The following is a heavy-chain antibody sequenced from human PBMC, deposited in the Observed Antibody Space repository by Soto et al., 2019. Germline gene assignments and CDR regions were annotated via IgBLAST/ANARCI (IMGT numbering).Heavy chain of an antibody. CDR3: ARDLTDTTMVRVPYYYDFSGMDV. CDR1: GGTFSSYA. D-gene: IGHD5-18*01. CDR2: IIPIFGTA. Sequence: QVQLVQSGAEVKKPGSSVKVSCKASGGTFSSYAISWVRQAPGQGLEWMGGIIPIFGTANYAQKFQGRVTITADEPTSTGYMERSSLRSEDTAVYYCARDLTDTTMVRVPYYYDFSGMDVWGQGTTVTVSS. J-gene: IGHJ6*02. V-gene: IGHV1-69*12.